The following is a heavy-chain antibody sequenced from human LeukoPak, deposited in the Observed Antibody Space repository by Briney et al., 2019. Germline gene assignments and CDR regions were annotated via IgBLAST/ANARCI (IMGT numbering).Heavy chain of an antibody. CDR2: ISWDGGST. CDR1: GFTFDDYT. Sequence: GGSLRLSCAASGFTFDDYTMHWVRQAPGKGLEWVSLISWDGGSTYYADSVKDRFTISRDNSKNSLYLQMNSLRTEDTALYYCAKGIAVAGTPYFDYWGQGTLVTVSS. CDR3: AKGIAVAGTPYFDY. J-gene: IGHJ4*02. V-gene: IGHV3-43*01. D-gene: IGHD6-19*01.